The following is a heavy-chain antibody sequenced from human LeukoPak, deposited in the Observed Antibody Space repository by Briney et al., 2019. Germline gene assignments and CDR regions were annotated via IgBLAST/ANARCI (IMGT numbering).Heavy chain of an antibody. CDR1: GGSISSSSYY. D-gene: IGHD3-10*01. CDR3: ARVSYWFGELSGFDY. J-gene: IGHJ4*02. V-gene: IGHV4-39*07. CDR2: IYYSGST. Sequence: PSETLSLTCTVSGGSISSSSYYWGWIRQPPGKGLEWIGSIYYSGSTYYNPSLKSRVTISVDTSKNQFSLKLSSVTAADTAVYYCARVSYWFGELSGFDYWGQGTLVTVSS.